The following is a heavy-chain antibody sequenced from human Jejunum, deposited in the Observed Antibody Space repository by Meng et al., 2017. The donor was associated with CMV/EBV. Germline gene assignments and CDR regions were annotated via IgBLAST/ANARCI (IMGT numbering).Heavy chain of an antibody. V-gene: IGHV4-34*01. D-gene: IGHD2-21*01. CDR2: INHSGST. J-gene: IGHJ4*02. CDR1: GGSFSSYY. CDR3: ARGGGDPIRGVLPFDY. Sequence: QVPLRRWGAGLLKPSEPLSLTCGVYGGSFSSYYWSWIRQPPGKGLEWIAEINHSGSTNYNPSLKSRVTISLDTSNSHFSLKLTSVTAADTAVYFCARGGGDPIRGVLPFDYWGQGTLVTVSS.